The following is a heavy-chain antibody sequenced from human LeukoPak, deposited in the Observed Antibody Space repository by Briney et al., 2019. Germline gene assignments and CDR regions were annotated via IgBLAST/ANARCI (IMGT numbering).Heavy chain of an antibody. V-gene: IGHV3-30*02. D-gene: IGHD3-10*01. CDR3: AKDKLLWFGDFDY. Sequence: GGSLRLSCAASGFTFSSYGMHWVRQAPGKGLEWVAFIRYDGSNKYYADSVKGRFTISRDNSKNALYLQMNSLRAEDTAVYYCAKDKLLWFGDFDYWGQGTLVTVSS. CDR1: GFTFSSYG. J-gene: IGHJ4*02. CDR2: IRYDGSNK.